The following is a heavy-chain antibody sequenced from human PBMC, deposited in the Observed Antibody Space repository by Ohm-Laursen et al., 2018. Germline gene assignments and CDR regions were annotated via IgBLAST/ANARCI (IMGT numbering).Heavy chain of an antibody. CDR1: GFTFDDYA. V-gene: IGHV3-9*01. J-gene: IGHJ4*02. CDR3: AKDQHGDSSSWYVDS. D-gene: IGHD6-13*01. Sequence: SLRLSCAASGFTFDDYAMNWVRHAPGKGLEWVSGITWNSGTIGYADSVKGRFTISRDNAKNSLFLQMNSLRAEDTALYYCAKDQHGDSSSWYVDSWGQGTLVTVSS. CDR2: ITWNSGTI.